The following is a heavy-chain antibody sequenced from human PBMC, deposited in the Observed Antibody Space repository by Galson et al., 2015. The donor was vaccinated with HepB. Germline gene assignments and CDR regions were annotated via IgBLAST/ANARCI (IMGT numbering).Heavy chain of an antibody. CDR3: AKDPLLTGDPLRGFEAY. V-gene: IGHV3-23*01. CDR2: ISGSGGST. CDR1: GFTFSSYA. Sequence: SLRLSCAASGFTFSSYAMSWVRQAPGKGLEWVSAISGSGGSTYYADSVKGRFTISRDNSKNTLYLQMNSLRAEDTAVYYCAKDPLLTGDPLRGFEAYWGQGTLVTVSS. D-gene: IGHD7-27*01. J-gene: IGHJ4*02.